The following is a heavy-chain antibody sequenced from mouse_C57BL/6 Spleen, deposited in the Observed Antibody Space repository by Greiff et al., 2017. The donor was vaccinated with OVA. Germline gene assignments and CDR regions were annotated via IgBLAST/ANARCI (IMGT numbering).Heavy chain of an antibody. Sequence: VQLQQSGPELVKPGASVKISCKASGYAFSSSWMNWVKQRPGKGLEWIGRIYPGDGDTNYNGKFKGKATLTADKSSSTAYMQLSSLTSEDSAVCFCESTAKALWFAYWGQGTLVTVSA. CDR3: ESTAKALWFAY. J-gene: IGHJ3*01. V-gene: IGHV1-82*01. CDR2: IYPGDGDT. CDR1: GYAFSSSW.